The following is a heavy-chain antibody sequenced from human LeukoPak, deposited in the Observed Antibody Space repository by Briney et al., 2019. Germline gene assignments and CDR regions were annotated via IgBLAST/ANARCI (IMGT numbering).Heavy chain of an antibody. D-gene: IGHD2-2*01. Sequence: GGSLRLSCAASGFTFSSYAMSWVRQAPGKGLEWVSTICGGGGSTYYVDSVKGRFTISRDNSKNTLYLQMNSLRAEDTAVYYCAKDLGYCSSTSCYSWFDPWGQGTLVTVSS. J-gene: IGHJ5*02. CDR3: AKDLGYCSSTSCYSWFDP. CDR1: GFTFSSYA. V-gene: IGHV3-23*01. CDR2: ICGGGGST.